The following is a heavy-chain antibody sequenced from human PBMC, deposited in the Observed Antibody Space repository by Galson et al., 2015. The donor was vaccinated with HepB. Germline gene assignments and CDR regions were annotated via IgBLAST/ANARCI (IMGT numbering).Heavy chain of an antibody. CDR2: ISYDGSNK. J-gene: IGHJ6*02. V-gene: IGHV3-30*18. D-gene: IGHD3-3*01. CDR3: AKDIVDFWEYYYYGMDV. Sequence: SLRLSCAASGFTFSSYGMHWVRQAPGKGLEWVAVISYDGSNKYYADSVKGRFTISRDNSKNTLYLQMNSLRAEDTAVYYCAKDIVDFWEYYYYGMDVWGQGTTVTVSS. CDR1: GFTFSSYG.